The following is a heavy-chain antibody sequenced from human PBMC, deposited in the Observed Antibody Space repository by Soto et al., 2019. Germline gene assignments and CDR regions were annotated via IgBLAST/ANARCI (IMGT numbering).Heavy chain of an antibody. Sequence: GASVKVSCKASGGTFSSYAISWVRQAPGQGLEWMGGIIPIFGTANYAQKFQGRVTITADESTSTAYMELSSLRSEDTAVYYCARGGYCSGGSCYRHWFDPWGQGTLVTASS. CDR3: ARGGYCSGGSCYRHWFDP. CDR2: IIPIFGTA. V-gene: IGHV1-69*13. D-gene: IGHD2-15*01. CDR1: GGTFSSYA. J-gene: IGHJ5*02.